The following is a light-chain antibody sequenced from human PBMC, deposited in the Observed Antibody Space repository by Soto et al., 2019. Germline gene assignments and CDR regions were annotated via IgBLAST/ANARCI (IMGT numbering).Light chain of an antibody. V-gene: IGLV1-44*01. CDR2: NIN. CDR3: AAWDDSLNGSLV. CDR1: RSNIGSNT. J-gene: IGLJ2*01. Sequence: QSVLTQAPSVSGTPGQRVTISCSGSRSNIGSNTVNWYQQLPGTAPKLLIFNINQRPSGVPDRFSGSKSGTSASLALSGLQSEDEADYYCAAWDDSLNGSLVFGGGTKLTVL.